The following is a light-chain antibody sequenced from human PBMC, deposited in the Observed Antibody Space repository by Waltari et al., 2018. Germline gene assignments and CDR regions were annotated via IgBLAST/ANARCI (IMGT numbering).Light chain of an antibody. CDR3: QQYNNWPPWT. CDR2: GAS. Sequence: EIVMTQSPATLSVSPGERATLSCRASQSVSSNLDWYQQKPGQAPRRRIYGASTRATGIPARFRGSGSGTEFTLTISSLQSEDFAVYYCQQYNNWPPWTFGQGTKVEIK. CDR1: QSVSSN. V-gene: IGKV3-15*01. J-gene: IGKJ1*01.